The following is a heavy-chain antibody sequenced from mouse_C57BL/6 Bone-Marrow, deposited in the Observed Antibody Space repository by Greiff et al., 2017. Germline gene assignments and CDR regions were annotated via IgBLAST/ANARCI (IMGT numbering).Heavy chain of an antibody. V-gene: IGHV1-55*01. CDR1: GYTFTSYW. D-gene: IGHD2-2*01. J-gene: IGHJ2*01. CDR3: ASSTMVTTTGYYFDY. CDR2: IYPGSGST. Sequence: QVQLQQSGAELVKPGASVKMSCKASGYTFTSYWITWVKQRPVQGLEWIGDIYPGSGSTNYNEKFKSKATLTVDTSSSTAYMQLSSLTSEDSAVYYCASSTMVTTTGYYFDYWGQGTTLTVSS.